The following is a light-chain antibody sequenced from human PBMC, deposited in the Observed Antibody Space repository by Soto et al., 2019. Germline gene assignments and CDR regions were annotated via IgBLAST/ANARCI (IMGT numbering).Light chain of an antibody. CDR1: QIVSGDF. CDR2: GAS. V-gene: IGKV3-20*01. Sequence: ELTQSPGTLSLSPGERATLPCRASQIVSGDFLAWYQQIPGQNPRLLIYGASSRATGIPERISGSGSGTDFNLTINSLETEDFAVYYCQQYGDSPFTFGGGTKLDIK. CDR3: QQYGDSPFT. J-gene: IGKJ4*01.